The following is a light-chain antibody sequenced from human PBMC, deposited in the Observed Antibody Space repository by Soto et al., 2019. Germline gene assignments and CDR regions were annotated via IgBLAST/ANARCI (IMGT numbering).Light chain of an antibody. CDR1: QSISIW. CDR3: QQYNSYPT. V-gene: IGKV1-5*03. J-gene: IGKJ4*01. Sequence: DIQMTQSPSTLSASVGDRVTITCRASQSISIWLAWYQQKPGKAPKLLIYKASIESGVPSRFSGSGSGTEFTLTISSLQPDDFATYYCQQYNSYPTFGGGTKVEIK. CDR2: KAS.